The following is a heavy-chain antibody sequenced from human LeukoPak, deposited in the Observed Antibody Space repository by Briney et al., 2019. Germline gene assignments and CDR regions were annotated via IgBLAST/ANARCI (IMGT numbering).Heavy chain of an antibody. Sequence: GGSLRLSCVSSGFTFSSYAMSWVRQAPGKGLEWVSTIGGTGVRTYYADSVKGRFTISRDNSKNTRYLQMNSLRAEETAVYYCAKYPGRMTQLCLGRWFDPWGQGTLVTVSS. CDR3: AKYPGRMTQLCLGRWFDP. CDR2: IGGTGVRT. CDR1: GFTFSSYA. V-gene: IGHV3-23*01. D-gene: IGHD5-18*01. J-gene: IGHJ5*02.